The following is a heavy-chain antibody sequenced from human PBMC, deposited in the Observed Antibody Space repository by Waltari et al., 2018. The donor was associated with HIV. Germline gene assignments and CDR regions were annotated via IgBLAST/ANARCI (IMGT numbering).Heavy chain of an antibody. V-gene: IGHV4-34*01. J-gene: IGHJ5*02. CDR2: INHSGST. D-gene: IGHD4-17*01. CDR3: ARVPWNGDYVWFDP. Sequence: QVQLQQWGAGLLKPSETLSLTCAVYGGSFSGYYWSWIRQPPGKGLEWIGEINHSGSTNYNPSLQSRVTTSVDTSKNQFSLKLSSVTAADTAVYYCARVPWNGDYVWFDPWGQGTLVTVSS. CDR1: GGSFSGYY.